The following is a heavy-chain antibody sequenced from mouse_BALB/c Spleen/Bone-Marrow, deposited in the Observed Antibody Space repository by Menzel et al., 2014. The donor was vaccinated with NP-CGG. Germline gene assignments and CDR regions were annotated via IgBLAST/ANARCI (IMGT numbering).Heavy chain of an antibody. CDR3: ASYYYGSSRFAY. J-gene: IGHJ3*01. V-gene: IGHV14-3*02. D-gene: IGHD1-1*01. Sequence: VQLKESGAELVKPGASVKLSCTASGFNIKDTYMHWVKQRPEQGLEWIGRIDPANGNTKYDPKFQGKATITADTSSNTAYLRLSSLTSEDTAVYYCASYYYGSSRFAYWGQGTLVTVSA. CDR2: IDPANGNT. CDR1: GFNIKDTY.